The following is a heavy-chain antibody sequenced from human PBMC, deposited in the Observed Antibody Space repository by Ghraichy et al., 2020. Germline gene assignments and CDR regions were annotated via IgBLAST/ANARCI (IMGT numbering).Heavy chain of an antibody. Sequence: GGSLRLSCAASGFTFSNAWMSWVRQAPGKGLEWLGRFKSKVDGGTTDYSAPVKGRFTISRDDSKNTLYLQMNSLKTEDTAVYYCASSTYWGQGTLVTVSS. CDR2: FKSKVDGGTT. CDR1: GFTFSNAW. CDR3: ASSTY. J-gene: IGHJ4*02. V-gene: IGHV3-15*01. D-gene: IGHD3-3*02.